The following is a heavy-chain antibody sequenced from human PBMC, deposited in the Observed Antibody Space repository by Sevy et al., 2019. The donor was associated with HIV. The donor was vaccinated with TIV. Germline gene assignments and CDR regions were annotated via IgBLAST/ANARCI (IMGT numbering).Heavy chain of an antibody. CDR2: ISYDGSNK. D-gene: IGHD2-15*01. Sequence: GGSLRLSCAASGFTFSSYGMHWVRQAPGKGLEWVAVISYDGSNKYYADSVKGRFTISRDNSKNTLYLQMNSLTAEDTAVYYCAKGLLGYCSGGSCYGVDYWGQGTLVTVSS. CDR1: GFTFSSYG. J-gene: IGHJ4*02. V-gene: IGHV3-30*18. CDR3: AKGLLGYCSGGSCYGVDY.